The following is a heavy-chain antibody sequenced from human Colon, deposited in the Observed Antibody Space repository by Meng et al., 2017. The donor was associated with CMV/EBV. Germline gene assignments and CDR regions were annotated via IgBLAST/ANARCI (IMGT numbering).Heavy chain of an antibody. J-gene: IGHJ4*02. CDR2: TNTDASDT. Sequence: EASGFTFSRSWMNWVRQGPGKGLVWVARTNTDASDTKYADSVKGRFTISRDNAKNTLYLEVNSLRAEDTAVYYCARWSGDWHAIDFWGQGTLVTV. V-gene: IGHV3-74*01. D-gene: IGHD2-21*02. CDR3: ARWSGDWHAIDF. CDR1: GFTFSRSW.